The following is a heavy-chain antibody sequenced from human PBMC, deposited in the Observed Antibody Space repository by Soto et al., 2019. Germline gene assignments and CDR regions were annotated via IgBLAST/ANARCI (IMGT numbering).Heavy chain of an antibody. V-gene: IGHV3-23*01. J-gene: IGHJ3*01. CDR1: GFTFGNYA. Sequence: VGSLRLSCAASGFTFGNYAMNWVRQAPGKGLEWISSISDPGTSTYYANSVKGRFSMSRDNSKNTLFLQMNRLRADDTAVYFCAKSLVTPSDAFDLWGRGTLVTVSS. D-gene: IGHD2-21*02. CDR2: ISDPGTST. CDR3: AKSLVTPSDAFDL.